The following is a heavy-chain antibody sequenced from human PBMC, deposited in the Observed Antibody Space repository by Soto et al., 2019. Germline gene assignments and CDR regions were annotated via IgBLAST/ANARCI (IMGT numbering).Heavy chain of an antibody. V-gene: IGHV3-23*01. CDR1: GFTFSNYA. CDR2: LSGST. D-gene: IGHD3-22*01. Sequence: GGFLRLSCAASGFTFSNYAMSWVRQAPGKGLEWVSSLSGSTYYADSVKGRFTISRDNSKNTLYLQMNSLRAEDTAVYYCAKKAGHYYDSSGYYPHYFDYWGQGTLVTVSS. J-gene: IGHJ4*02. CDR3: AKKAGHYYDSSGYYPHYFDY.